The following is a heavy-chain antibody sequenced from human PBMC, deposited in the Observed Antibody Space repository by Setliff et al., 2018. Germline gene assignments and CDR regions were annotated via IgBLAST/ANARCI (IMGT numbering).Heavy chain of an antibody. V-gene: IGHV3-33*06. CDR2: IYYDGSNT. D-gene: IGHD5-18*01. CDR3: AKLVWLTTWYYMDV. CDR1: GFTFSRYG. Sequence: PGGSLRLSCAASGFTFSRYGMHWVRQPPGKGLEWVAVIYYDGSNTHYTDSVEGRFTISRDNSKNTLYLQMNSLRAEDTAVYYCAKLVWLTTWYYMDVWGKGTTVTVSS. J-gene: IGHJ6*03.